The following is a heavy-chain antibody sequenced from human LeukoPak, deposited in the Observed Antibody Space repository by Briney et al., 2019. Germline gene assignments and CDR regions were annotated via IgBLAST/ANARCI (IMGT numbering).Heavy chain of an antibody. Sequence: GASVKVSCKASGYTFTSYDINWVRQATGQGLEWTGWMNPNSGNTGYAQKFQGRVTMTRNTSISTAYIELSSLRSEDTAVYYCARARINSSSRSPYYYYGMDVWGQGTTVTVSS. CDR1: GYTFTSYD. CDR2: MNPNSGNT. D-gene: IGHD6-13*01. V-gene: IGHV1-8*01. CDR3: ARARINSSSRSPYYYYGMDV. J-gene: IGHJ6*02.